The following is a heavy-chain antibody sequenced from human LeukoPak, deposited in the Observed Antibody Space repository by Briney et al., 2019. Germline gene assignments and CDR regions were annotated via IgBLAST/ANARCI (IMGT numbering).Heavy chain of an antibody. D-gene: IGHD4-17*01. CDR2: INPNSGGT. CDR1: GYTFTGYY. J-gene: IGHJ6*02. CDR3: ARDGDYEDTPPYYYYGMDV. V-gene: IGHV1-2*02. Sequence: GASVKVCCKASGYTFTGYYMHWVRQAPGQGLEWMGWINPNSGGTNYAQKFQGRVTMTRDTSISTAYMELSRLRSDDTAVYYCARDGDYEDTPPYYYYGMDVWGQGTTVTVSS.